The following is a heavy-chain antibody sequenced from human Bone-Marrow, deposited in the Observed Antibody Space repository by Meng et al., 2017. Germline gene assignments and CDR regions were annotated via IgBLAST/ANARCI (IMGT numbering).Heavy chain of an antibody. CDR3: ASAGSSDYDAFDI. V-gene: IGHV3-21*01. D-gene: IGHD2-2*01. CDR1: GFTFSSYA. Sequence: GESLKISCAASGFTFSSYAMSWVRQAPGKGLEWVSSISSSSSYIYYADSVKGRFTISRDNSKNTLYLQMNSLRAEDTAVYYCASAGSSDYDAFDIWGQGTMVTVSS. CDR2: ISSSSSYI. J-gene: IGHJ3*02.